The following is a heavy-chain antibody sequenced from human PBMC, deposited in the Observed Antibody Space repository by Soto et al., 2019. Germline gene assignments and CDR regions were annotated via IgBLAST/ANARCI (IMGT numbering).Heavy chain of an antibody. CDR2: ISSSGTTK. D-gene: IGHD3-16*01. Sequence: GGSRRLSCVASGFNFSDHYMTWVRQAPGKGLEWVSSISSSGTTKEYADSVKGRFTISRDNAKNSLSLQMNSLRAEDTAVYYCAREGEYWFDPW. CDR1: GFNFSDHY. V-gene: IGHV3-11*01. CDR3: AREGEYWFDP. J-gene: IGHJ5*02.